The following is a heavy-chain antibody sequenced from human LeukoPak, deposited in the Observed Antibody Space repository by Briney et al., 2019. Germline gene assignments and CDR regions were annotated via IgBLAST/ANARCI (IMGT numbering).Heavy chain of an antibody. J-gene: IGHJ6*03. CDR1: GGSISSNY. CDR2: IYTCGST. CDR3: VREDYDYYYMDV. Sequence: SETLSLTCTVSGGSISSNYWSWIRQPAGKGLEWIGRIYTCGSTNYNPSLKSRVTMSVDTSRNQFSLKLSSVTAADTAVYYCVREDYDYYYMDVWGKGTTVTVSS. V-gene: IGHV4-4*07.